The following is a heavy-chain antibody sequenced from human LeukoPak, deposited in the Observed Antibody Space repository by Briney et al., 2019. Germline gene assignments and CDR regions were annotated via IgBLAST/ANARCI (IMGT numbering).Heavy chain of an antibody. J-gene: IGHJ4*02. CDR1: AGSISSGGYY. Sequence: TSETLSLTCTVSAGSISSGGYYWSWIRQPAGKGLEWIGRIYTSGSTNYNPTLKSRVTISADTSKNQFSLKLSSVTAADTAVYYCARRRHYDYVWGSYPTTPFDYWGQGTLVTVSS. CDR3: ARRRHYDYVWGSYPTTPFDY. V-gene: IGHV4-61*02. D-gene: IGHD3-16*02. CDR2: IYTSGST.